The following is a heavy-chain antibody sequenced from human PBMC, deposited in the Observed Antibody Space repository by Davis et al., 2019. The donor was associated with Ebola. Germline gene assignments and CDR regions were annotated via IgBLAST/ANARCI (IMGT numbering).Heavy chain of an antibody. Sequence: GGSLRLSCAASGFTFSSYSMNWVRQAPGKGLEWVSSISSSSSYIYYPDSVKGRFTISRDISKNTLYLLMNSLRAEDTAVYYCARVRSRSSSLRLDYYGMDVWGQGTTVTVSS. J-gene: IGHJ6*02. CDR1: GFTFSSYS. D-gene: IGHD6-6*01. CDR2: ISSSSSYI. CDR3: ARVRSRSSSLRLDYYGMDV. V-gene: IGHV3-21*01.